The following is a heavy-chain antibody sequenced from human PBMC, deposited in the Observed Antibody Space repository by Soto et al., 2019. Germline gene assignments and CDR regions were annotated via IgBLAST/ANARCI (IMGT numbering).Heavy chain of an antibody. Sequence: GGSLRLSCEASGFTFRSSWMSWVRQAPGKGLEWVANIKYDRSEKYYVDSVRGRFTISRDNAKNSLYLQMNSLGVEDTALYYCAREAGSDYDYGFFDYWGQGVLVTVSS. V-gene: IGHV3-7*01. D-gene: IGHD5-12*01. CDR1: GFTFRSSW. CDR3: AREAGSDYDYGFFDY. J-gene: IGHJ4*02. CDR2: IKYDRSEK.